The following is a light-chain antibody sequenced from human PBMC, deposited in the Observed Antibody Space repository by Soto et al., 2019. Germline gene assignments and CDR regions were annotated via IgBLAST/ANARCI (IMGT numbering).Light chain of an antibody. CDR2: EVS. V-gene: IGLV2-14*01. CDR3: SSYTSXSTL. CDR1: SSDVGSYNY. Sequence: QSSLTQPASVSGSPGQSITISCAGTSSDVGSYNYFSWYQQNPGKAPKLMIYEVSNRPSGVSSRFSGSKSGNTASLTISGLQAEDEADYYGSSYTSXSTLVGTGTKVXV. J-gene: IGLJ1*01.